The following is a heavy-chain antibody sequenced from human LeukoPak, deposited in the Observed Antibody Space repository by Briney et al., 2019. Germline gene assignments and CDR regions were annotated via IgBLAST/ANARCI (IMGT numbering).Heavy chain of an antibody. J-gene: IGHJ4*02. V-gene: IGHV3-30*19. D-gene: IGHD3-16*02. CDR1: GFTFSSYG. Sequence: GGSLRLSCAASGFTFSSYGMHWVRQAPGKGLEWVAVISYDGSNKYYADSVKGRFTISRDNSKNTLYLQMNSLRAEDTAVYYCARDYHDYVWGSYQDYWGQGTLVTVSS. CDR2: ISYDGSNK. CDR3: ARDYHDYVWGSYQDY.